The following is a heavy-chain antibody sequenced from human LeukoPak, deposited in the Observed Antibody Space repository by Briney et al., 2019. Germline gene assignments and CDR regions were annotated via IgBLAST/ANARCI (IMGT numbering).Heavy chain of an antibody. CDR1: GFTFSSSG. Sequence: QPGRSLRLSCAASGFTFSSSGMHWVRQAPGKGLEWVAVISYDGSNKYYADSVKGRFTISRDNSKNTLYLQMNSLRAEDTAVYYCARDRTFGVVIIAWCMDVWGQGTTVTVSS. D-gene: IGHD3-3*01. CDR2: ISYDGSNK. CDR3: ARDRTFGVVIIAWCMDV. J-gene: IGHJ6*02. V-gene: IGHV3-30*03.